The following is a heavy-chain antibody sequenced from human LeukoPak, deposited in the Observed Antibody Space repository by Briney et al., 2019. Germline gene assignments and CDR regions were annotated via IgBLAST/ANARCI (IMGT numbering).Heavy chain of an antibody. D-gene: IGHD3-3*01. CDR2: VIPIFGTA. J-gene: IGHJ6*02. V-gene: IGHV1-69*01. Sequence: ASVKVSCKASGGTFSSYAISWVRQAPGQGLEWMGGVIPIFGTANYAQKFQGRVTITADESTSTAYMELCSLRSEDTAVYYCARVARFLEWLLPSLNYGMDVWGQGTTVTVSS. CDR1: GGTFSSYA. CDR3: ARVARFLEWLLPSLNYGMDV.